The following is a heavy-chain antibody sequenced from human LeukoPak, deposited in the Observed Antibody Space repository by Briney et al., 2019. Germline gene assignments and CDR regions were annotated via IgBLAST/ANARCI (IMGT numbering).Heavy chain of an antibody. Sequence: GGSLRLSCAASAFTFSNYAMSWVRQAPGKGLEWVANIKEDGSEKYYVDSVKGRFTVSRDNAKNSLYLQMNSLRADDTAVYYCARDRYSGSNYVPGFDYWGQGTLVTVPS. CDR1: AFTFSNYA. J-gene: IGHJ4*02. V-gene: IGHV3-7*01. CDR3: ARDRYSGSNYVPGFDY. D-gene: IGHD1-26*01. CDR2: IKEDGSEK.